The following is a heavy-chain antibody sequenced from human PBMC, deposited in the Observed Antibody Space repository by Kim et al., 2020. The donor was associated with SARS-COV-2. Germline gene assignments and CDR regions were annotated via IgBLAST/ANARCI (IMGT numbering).Heavy chain of an antibody. Sequence: GGSLRLSCAASGFTFTTYSMSWVRQAPGKGLEWVSHISSSGSTMYYADSVKGRFTISRDNAKNSLYLQMNSLRDEDTAVYYCARDQGGYCSGGTCSLDIWGQGTMVTVSS. J-gene: IGHJ3*02. V-gene: IGHV3-48*02. CDR2: ISSSGSTM. CDR1: GFTFTTYS. CDR3: ARDQGGYCSGGTCSLDI. D-gene: IGHD2-15*01.